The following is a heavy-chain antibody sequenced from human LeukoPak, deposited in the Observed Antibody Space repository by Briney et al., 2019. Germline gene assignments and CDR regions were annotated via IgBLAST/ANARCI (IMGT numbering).Heavy chain of an antibody. CDR3: ARDARLPYYYGSGSYYNGDRYYYYGMDV. V-gene: IGHV4-59*01. CDR2: IYYSGST. Sequence: SETLSLTCTVSGGSISGYYWSWIRQPPGKGLEWIGYIYYSGSTNYNPSLKSRVTISVDTSKNQFSLKLSSVTAADTAVYYCARDARLPYYYGSGSYYNGDRYYYYGMDVWGQGTTVTVSS. CDR1: GGSISGYY. J-gene: IGHJ6*02. D-gene: IGHD3-10*01.